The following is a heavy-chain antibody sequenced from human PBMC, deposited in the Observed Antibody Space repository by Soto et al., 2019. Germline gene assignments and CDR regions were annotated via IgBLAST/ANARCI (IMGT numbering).Heavy chain of an antibody. CDR1: GFTFSSYS. D-gene: IGHD6-19*01. CDR3: ARDLGSSGRYFDY. CDR2: ISSSSSYI. V-gene: IGHV3-21*01. Sequence: PGGSLRLSCAASGFTFSSYSMNWVRQAPGKGLEWVSSISSSSSYIYYADSVKGRFTISRDNAKNSLYLQMNSLRAEDTAVYYSARDLGSSGRYFDYWGQGTLVTVSS. J-gene: IGHJ4*02.